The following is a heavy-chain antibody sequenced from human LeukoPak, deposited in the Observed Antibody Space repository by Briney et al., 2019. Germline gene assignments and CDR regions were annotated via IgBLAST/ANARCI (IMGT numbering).Heavy chain of an antibody. J-gene: IGHJ6*03. CDR3: ASYYMDV. CDR2: ISYDGSNK. Sequence: GGSLRLSCAASGFTFSSYAMHWVRQAPGKGLEWVAVISYDGSNKYYADSVKGRFTISRDNAKNSLYLQMNSLRAEDTAVYYCASYYMDVWGKGTTVTISS. V-gene: IGHV3-30*04. CDR1: GFTFSSYA.